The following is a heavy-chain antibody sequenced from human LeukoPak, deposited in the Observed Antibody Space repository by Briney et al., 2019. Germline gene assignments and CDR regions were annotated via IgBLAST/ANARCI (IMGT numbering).Heavy chain of an antibody. D-gene: IGHD7-27*01. V-gene: IGHV1-69*13. CDR2: IIPIFGTA. J-gene: IGHJ4*02. CDR1: GGTFSSCA. CDR3: ARDGERGAPFDY. Sequence: ASVKVSCKASGGTFSSCAISWVRQAPGQGLEWMGGIIPIFGTANYAQKFQGRVTITADESTSTAYMELSSLRSEDTAVYYCARDGERGAPFDYWGQGTLVTVSS.